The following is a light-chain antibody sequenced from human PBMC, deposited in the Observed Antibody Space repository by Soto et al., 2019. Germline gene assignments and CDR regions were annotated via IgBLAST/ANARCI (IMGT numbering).Light chain of an antibody. CDR3: QQYDLYPWT. CDR1: QSISSW. V-gene: IGKV1-5*03. Sequence: DIQMTQSPSTLSASVGDRVTITCRASQSISSWLAWYQQKPGKAPKLLIYQASSLESGVPSRFSGSGSGTKFTLTISSLQPDDFATYYCQQYDLYPWTFGQGTKVEI. CDR2: QAS. J-gene: IGKJ1*01.